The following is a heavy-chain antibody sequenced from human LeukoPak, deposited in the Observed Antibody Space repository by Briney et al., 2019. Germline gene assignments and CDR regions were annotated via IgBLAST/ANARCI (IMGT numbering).Heavy chain of an antibody. CDR1: GFTFSSYA. Sequence: GGSLRLSCAASGFTFSSYAMNWVRQAPGKGLEWVSYISSSGSTIYYADSVKGRFTISRDNAKNSLYLQMNSLRAEDTAVYYCARAAPPHDAFDIWGQGTMVTVSS. CDR2: ISSSGSTI. J-gene: IGHJ3*02. V-gene: IGHV3-48*04. CDR3: ARAAPPHDAFDI.